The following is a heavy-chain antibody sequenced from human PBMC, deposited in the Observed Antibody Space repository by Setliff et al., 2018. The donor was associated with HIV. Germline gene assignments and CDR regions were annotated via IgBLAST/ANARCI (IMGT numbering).Heavy chain of an antibody. Sequence: ASVKVSCKASGYTFTGYYMHWVRQAPGPGLEWMGWINPHSGDTNYAQKFQDRVTMTRDTSVNIAYMQLSRLRSDDTAVYYCASAPTLFGVEYYYYFGMDVWGQGTTVTVSS. CDR3: ASAPTLFGVEYYYYFGMDV. CDR1: GYTFTGYY. CDR2: INPHSGDT. J-gene: IGHJ6*02. D-gene: IGHD3-3*01. V-gene: IGHV1-2*02.